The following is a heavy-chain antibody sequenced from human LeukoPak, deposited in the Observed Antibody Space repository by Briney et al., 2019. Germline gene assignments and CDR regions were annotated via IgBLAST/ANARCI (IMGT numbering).Heavy chain of an antibody. CDR3: ARDPGDYGDYREEN. CDR1: GGSISSGDYY. V-gene: IGHV4-30-4*01. D-gene: IGHD4-17*01. Sequence: PSETLSLTCTVSGGSISSGDYYWSWIRQPPGKGLEWIGYIYYSGSTYYNPSLKSRVTISVDTSKNQFSLKLSSVTAADTAVYYCARDPGDYGDYREENWGQGTQVTVSS. J-gene: IGHJ4*02. CDR2: IYYSGST.